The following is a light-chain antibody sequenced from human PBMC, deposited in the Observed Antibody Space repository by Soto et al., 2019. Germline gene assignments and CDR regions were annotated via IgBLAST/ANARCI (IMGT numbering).Light chain of an antibody. CDR2: KAS. J-gene: IGKJ4*01. CDR1: QIISTW. V-gene: IGKV1-5*03. CDR3: QQYNSYSLT. Sequence: DIQMTQSPSTLSASVGDRVTITCRASQIISTWLDWYQHKPGKAPKVLIYKASSLQGGVPPRFSGSGYGTEFNLTISSLQPDDFATYYCQQYNSYSLTFGGGTKVEIK.